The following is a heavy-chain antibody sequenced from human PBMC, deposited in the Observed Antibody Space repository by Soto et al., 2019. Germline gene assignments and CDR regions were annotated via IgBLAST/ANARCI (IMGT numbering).Heavy chain of an antibody. CDR3: ARDLPSLYCSSTSCYYYGMDV. J-gene: IGHJ6*02. Sequence: SVKVSCKASGGTFSSYAISWVRQAPGQGLEWKGGIIPIFGTANYAQKFQGRVTITADESTSTAYMELSSLRSEDTAVYYCARDLPSLYCSSTSCYYYGMDVWGQGTTVTVSS. V-gene: IGHV1-69*13. CDR2: IIPIFGTA. CDR1: GGTFSSYA. D-gene: IGHD2-2*01.